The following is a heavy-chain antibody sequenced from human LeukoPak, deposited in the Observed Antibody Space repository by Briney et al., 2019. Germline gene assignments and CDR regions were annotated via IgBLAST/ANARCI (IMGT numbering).Heavy chain of an antibody. D-gene: IGHD1-26*01. J-gene: IGHJ4*02. CDR1: GYTLTELS. CDR3: ARGSYYDY. V-gene: IGHV1-18*01. CDR2: VSAYNDDT. Sequence: GASVKVSCKVSGYTLTELSMHWVRQAPGKGLEWMGWVSAYNDDTNYEQKFQGRVTMATEKSTSTGYMELRSLTSDDTAVYYCARGSYYDYWGQGTLVTVSS.